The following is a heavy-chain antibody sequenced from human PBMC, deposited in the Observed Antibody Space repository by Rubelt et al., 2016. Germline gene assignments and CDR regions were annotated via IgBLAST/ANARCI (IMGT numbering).Heavy chain of an antibody. D-gene: IGHD6-13*01. CDR3: GRGNSWYPL. J-gene: IGHJ4*02. V-gene: IGHV5-10-1*01. CDR2: IDPSDSYI. CDR1: GYSFTSYW. Sequence: EVQLVQSGAEVKKPGESLKISCKGSGYSFTSYWIGWVRQMPGKGLEWMGRIDPSDSYINYSPSFQGHVTISAAKAISTAYLQWSSLKASDNAMYYCGRGNSWYPLWGQGTLVTVSS.